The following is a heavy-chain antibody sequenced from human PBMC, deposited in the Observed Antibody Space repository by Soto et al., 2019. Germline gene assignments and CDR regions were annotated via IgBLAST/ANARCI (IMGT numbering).Heavy chain of an antibody. J-gene: IGHJ6*02. CDR2: ISGSGGST. D-gene: IGHD6-13*01. V-gene: IGHV3-23*01. CDR1: GFTFSSYA. CDR3: ASDSSRGYYYYGMDV. Sequence: LRLSCAASGFTFSSYAMSWVRQAPGKGLEWVSAISGSGGSTYYADSVKGRFTISRDNSKNTQYLQMNSLRAEDTAVYYCASDSSRGYYYYGMDVWGQGTTVTVSS.